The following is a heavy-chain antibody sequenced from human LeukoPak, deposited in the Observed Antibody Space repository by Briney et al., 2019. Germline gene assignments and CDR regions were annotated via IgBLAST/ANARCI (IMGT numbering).Heavy chain of an antibody. CDR2: IYYSGST. CDR1: GVSISSSTYY. J-gene: IGHJ4*02. D-gene: IGHD3-16*01. CDR3: ARHTPTLYYFDY. Sequence: SETLSLACTVSGVSISSSTYYWGWIRQPPGKGLEWIGSIYYSGSTYYNPSLKSRVTISVDTSKNQYFLKLSSVTAADTAVYYCARHTPTLYYFDYWGQGTLVTVSS. V-gene: IGHV4-39*01.